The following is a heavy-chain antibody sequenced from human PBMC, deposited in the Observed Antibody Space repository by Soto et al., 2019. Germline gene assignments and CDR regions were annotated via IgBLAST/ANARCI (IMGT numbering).Heavy chain of an antibody. J-gene: IGHJ4*02. CDR1: GYTFSNYA. Sequence: ASVKVSCKASGYTFSNYAIQWVRQAPGQRLEWLAWINSGNGDTKYSQDFQGRVTISRDNSKNTLYLQMSSLRAEDTAVYYCARVMSGGYCISTSCYLVDYWGQGTLVTVSS. CDR2: INSGNGDT. V-gene: IGHV1-3*03. CDR3: ARVMSGGYCISTSCYLVDY. D-gene: IGHD2-2*01.